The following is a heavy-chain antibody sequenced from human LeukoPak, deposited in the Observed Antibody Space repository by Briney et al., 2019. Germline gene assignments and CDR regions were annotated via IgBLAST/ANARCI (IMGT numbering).Heavy chain of an antibody. J-gene: IGHJ4*02. CDR3: ARETGGWDSRGFDY. D-gene: IGHD6-19*01. V-gene: IGHV4-34*01. Sequence: SETQSLTCAVYGGTFSGYYWSWIRQPPGKGLEWIGEINHSGSTNYNPSLKSRVTISVDTSKNQFSLKLSSVTAADTAVYYCARETGGWDSRGFDYWGQGTLVTVSS. CDR1: GGTFSGYY. CDR2: INHSGST.